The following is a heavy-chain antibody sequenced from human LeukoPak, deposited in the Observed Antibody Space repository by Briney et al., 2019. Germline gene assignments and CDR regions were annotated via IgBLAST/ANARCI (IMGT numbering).Heavy chain of an antibody. CDR2: ISYDGSNK. CDR3: ARAKGIAVAGPFFDY. CDR1: GFTFSSYA. D-gene: IGHD6-19*01. Sequence: QPGRSLRLSCAASGFTFSSYAMHWVRQAPGKGLEWVAVISYDGSNKYYADSVKGRFTISRDNSKNTLYLQMNSLRAGHTAVYYCARAKGIAVAGPFFDYWVQGTLVTVSS. V-gene: IGHV3-30-3*01. J-gene: IGHJ4*02.